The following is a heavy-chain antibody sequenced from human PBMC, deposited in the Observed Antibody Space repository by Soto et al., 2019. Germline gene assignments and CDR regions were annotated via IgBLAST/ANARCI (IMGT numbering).Heavy chain of an antibody. D-gene: IGHD3-22*01. CDR1: GYTFTSYY. CDR2: INPSGGST. Sequence: ASVKVSCKASGYTFTSYYMHWVRQAPGQGLEWMGIINPSGGSTSYAQKFQGRVTMTRDTSTSTVYMELSSLRSEDTAVYYCERDLSNYYDSSGYPDYWGQGTLVTVSS. V-gene: IGHV1-46*01. J-gene: IGHJ4*02. CDR3: ERDLSNYYDSSGYPDY.